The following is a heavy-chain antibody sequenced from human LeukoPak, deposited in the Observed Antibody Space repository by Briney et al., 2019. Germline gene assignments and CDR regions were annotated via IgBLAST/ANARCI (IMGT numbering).Heavy chain of an antibody. D-gene: IGHD2-2*01. CDR3: ARHQYCSSTSCYPDF. Sequence: PSETLSLTCTVSGGSISSYYWSWIRQPPGKGLEWIGYIYYSGSTSYNPSLKSRVTISVDTSKNQFSLKLSSVTAADTAVYYCARHQYCSSTSCYPDFWGQGTLVTVSS. CDR1: GGSISSYY. CDR2: IYYSGST. J-gene: IGHJ4*02. V-gene: IGHV4-59*08.